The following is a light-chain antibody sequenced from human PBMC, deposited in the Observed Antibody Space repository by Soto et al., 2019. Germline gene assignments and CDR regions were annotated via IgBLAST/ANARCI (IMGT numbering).Light chain of an antibody. V-gene: IGKV1-5*03. CDR2: KAS. J-gene: IGKJ2*01. Sequence: EIQMTQSPSTLSASVGDRVTITCRASQSISSWLAWYQQKPGKAPKLLIYKASSLESGVPSRFSGSGSGTEFTLTISSLQPDDFATYYCQQYNSYHTFGQATKVDIK. CDR1: QSISSW. CDR3: QQYNSYHT.